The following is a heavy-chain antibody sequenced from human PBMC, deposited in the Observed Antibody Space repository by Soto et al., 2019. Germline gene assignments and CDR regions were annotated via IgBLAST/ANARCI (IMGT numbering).Heavy chain of an antibody. D-gene: IGHD3-10*02. CDR2: IYWNGNE. CDR1: GFSFTASGVG. Sequence: QITLRESGPPLVNPTQTLTVTCSFSGFSFTASGVGVGWFRQPPGQALQWLALIYWNGNERYSPSLNKRLTVTKDTPKNRVVLKMPNGDPVDKATSFCPHELSGYYYVMDVWGPGTNVTVSS. J-gene: IGHJ6*02. CDR3: PHELSGYYYVMDV. V-gene: IGHV2-5*01.